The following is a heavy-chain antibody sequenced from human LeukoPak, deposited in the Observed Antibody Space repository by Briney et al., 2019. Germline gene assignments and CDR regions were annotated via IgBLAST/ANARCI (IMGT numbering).Heavy chain of an antibody. D-gene: IGHD2-15*01. CDR3: ARGREYCSGGRCYVFDY. J-gene: IGHJ4*02. CDR2: ISAYNGNT. V-gene: IGHV1-18*01. Sequence: ASVKVSCKASGYTFTSYGISWVRQAPGQGLEWMGWISAYNGNTNYAKKLQGRVTMTTDTSTSTAYMELRSLRSDDTAVYYCARGREYCSGGRCYVFDYWGQGTLVTVSS. CDR1: GYTFTSYG.